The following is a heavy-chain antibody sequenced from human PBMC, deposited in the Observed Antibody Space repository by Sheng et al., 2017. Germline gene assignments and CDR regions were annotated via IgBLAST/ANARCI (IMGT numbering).Heavy chain of an antibody. CDR1: GGSFSGYY. D-gene: IGHD3-3*01. CDR2: INHSGST. V-gene: IGHV4-34*01. CDR3: ARGLDFWSGFVSLGYYYYMDV. J-gene: IGHJ6*03. Sequence: QVQLQQWGAGLLKPSETLSLTCAVYGGSFSGYYWSWIRQPPGKGLEWIGEINHSGSTNYNPSLKSRVTISVDTSKNQFSLKLSSVTAADTAVYYCARGLDFWSGFVSLGYYYYMDVWGKGTTGHRLL.